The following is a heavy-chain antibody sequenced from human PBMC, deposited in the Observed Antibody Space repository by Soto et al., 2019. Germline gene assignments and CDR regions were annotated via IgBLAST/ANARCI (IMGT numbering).Heavy chain of an antibody. J-gene: IGHJ4*02. D-gene: IGHD6-13*01. CDR2: ISGSGGST. CDR3: AKDRIPNRYSSSWFDF. Sequence: PGGSLRLSCAASGFTFSSYAMSWVRQAPGKGLEWVSAISGSGGSTYYADSVKGRFTISRDNSKNTLYLQMNSLRAEDTAVYYCAKDRIPNRYSSSWFDFWGQGTLVPVSS. V-gene: IGHV3-23*01. CDR1: GFTFSSYA.